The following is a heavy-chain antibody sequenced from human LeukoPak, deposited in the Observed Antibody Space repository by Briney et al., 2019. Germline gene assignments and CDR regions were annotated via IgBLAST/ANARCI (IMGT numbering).Heavy chain of an antibody. V-gene: IGHV3-48*01. J-gene: IGHJ4*02. CDR1: GFTFSSYS. Sequence: PGGSLRLSCAASGFTFSSYSMNWVRQAPGKGLEWVSYISSSSSTIYYADSVKGRFTISRDNAKNSLYLQMNSLRAEDTAVYYCARAHSSGYYYSGYWGQGTLVTVSS. D-gene: IGHD3-22*01. CDR2: ISSSSSTI. CDR3: ARAHSSGYYYSGY.